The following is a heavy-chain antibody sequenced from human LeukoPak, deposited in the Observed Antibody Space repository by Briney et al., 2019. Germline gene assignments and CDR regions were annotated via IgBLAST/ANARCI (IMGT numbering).Heavy chain of an antibody. D-gene: IGHD7-27*01. J-gene: IGHJ4*02. CDR2: INPNSGGT. CDR1: GYTFIGYY. V-gene: IGHV1-2*04. Sequence: GASVKVSCKVSGYTFIGYYIHWVRQAPGQGLEWMGWINPNSGGTNYAQKFQGWVTMTRDTSISTAYMELNRLRSDDTAVYYCARDASNWGQGYFDYWGQGTLVTVSS. CDR3: ARDASNWGQGYFDY.